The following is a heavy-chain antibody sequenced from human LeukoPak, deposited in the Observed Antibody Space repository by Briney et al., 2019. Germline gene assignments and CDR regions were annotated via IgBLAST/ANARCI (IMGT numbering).Heavy chain of an antibody. V-gene: IGHV4-30-2*01. CDR2: IYHSGTP. CDR1: GGSISSSSYY. CDR3: ARDNIPVADTGLSWFDP. D-gene: IGHD6-13*01. J-gene: IGHJ5*02. Sequence: PSETLSLTCTVSGGSISSSSYYWTWIRQPPGKGLEWIGNIYHSGTPYYNPSLKSRVTLSVDRSKNQFSLKMTSVTAADTAVYYCARDNIPVADTGLSWFDPWGQGTLVTVSS.